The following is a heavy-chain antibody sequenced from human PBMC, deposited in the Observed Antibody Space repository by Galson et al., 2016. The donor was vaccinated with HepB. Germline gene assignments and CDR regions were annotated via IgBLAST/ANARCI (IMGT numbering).Heavy chain of an antibody. D-gene: IGHD3-9*01. CDR1: GFTFNVYG. CDR2: ISHDGSNS. V-gene: IGHV3-30*18. Sequence: SLRLSCAASGFTFNVYGMHWVRQAPGKGLEWVASISHDGSNSYHVDSVKGRFTISRDNFKSTLYLEMNSLRGEDTARYYCAKGDYDVLRYSDHWGQGTLVTVSS. CDR3: AKGDYDVLRYSDH. J-gene: IGHJ4*02.